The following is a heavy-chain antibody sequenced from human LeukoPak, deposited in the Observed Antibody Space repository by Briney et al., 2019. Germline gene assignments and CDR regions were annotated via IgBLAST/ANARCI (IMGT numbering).Heavy chain of an antibody. CDR1: GFTFSSYA. J-gene: IGHJ4*02. V-gene: IGHV3-23*01. Sequence: GGSLRLSCAASGFTFSSYAMSWVRQAPGKGLEWVSAISGSGGSTYYAVSVKGRFTISRDNSKNTLYLQMNRLRAEDTAVYYCAKDRRVRAVAGTIIDYWGQGTLVTVSS. CDR2: ISGSGGST. CDR3: AKDRRVRAVAGTIIDY. D-gene: IGHD6-19*01.